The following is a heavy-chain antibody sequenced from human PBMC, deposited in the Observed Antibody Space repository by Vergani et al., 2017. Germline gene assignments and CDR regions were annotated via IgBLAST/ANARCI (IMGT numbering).Heavy chain of an antibody. CDR2: IKSKTDGGKT. CDR1: VFTFSNSC. Sequence: EVQLVESGGGLVKPGGSLRLSCAASVFTFSNSCMHWVRQAPGKGLDWVGRIKSKTDGGKTDYAAPVKGRFTISRDDSKNTLYLQMNSLKTEDTAVYYCTTGIRVYSYGLFFDYWGQGTLVTVSS. V-gene: IGHV3-15*07. D-gene: IGHD5-18*01. J-gene: IGHJ4*02. CDR3: TTGIRVYSYGLFFDY.